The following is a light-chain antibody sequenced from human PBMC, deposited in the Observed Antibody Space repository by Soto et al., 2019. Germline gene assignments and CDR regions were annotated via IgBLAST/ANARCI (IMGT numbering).Light chain of an antibody. CDR1: QSVSIN. Sequence: EIVTTQSPATMSVSPGERSTLSRGASQSVSINLAWYQQKPGQAPRLIRDCAYSRATFIPAMFSGCGSGTQFTLTSSIRISGELVFYYWRHHTNLPITFGRGTRLEIK. J-gene: IGKJ5*01. CDR2: CAY. V-gene: IGKV3D-15*01. CDR3: RHHTNLPIT.